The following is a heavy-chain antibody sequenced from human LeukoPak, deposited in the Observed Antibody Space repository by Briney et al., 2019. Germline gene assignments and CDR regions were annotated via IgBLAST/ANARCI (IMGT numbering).Heavy chain of an antibody. V-gene: IGHV3-7*05. Sequence: GGSLRLSCEASGFRFSNYWMSWVRQAPGKGLEWVATIKQYGSEKYYVDSVKGRFTISRDNAKKSLFLQMESLRGEDTAVYYCARAAEISALDNWGQGTLVTVSS. J-gene: IGHJ4*02. D-gene: IGHD6-13*01. CDR3: ARAAEISALDN. CDR1: GFRFSNYW. CDR2: IKQYGSEK.